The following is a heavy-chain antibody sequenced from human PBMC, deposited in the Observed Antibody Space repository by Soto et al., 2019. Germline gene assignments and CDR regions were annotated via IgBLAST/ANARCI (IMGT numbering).Heavy chain of an antibody. CDR2: TYYRSKWIS. CDR1: MDSVSNNRAT. CDR3: ARDPPDFNSGFDF. D-gene: IGHD1-26*01. V-gene: IGHV6-1*01. J-gene: IGHJ4*02. Sequence: LSLTCAISMDSVSNNRATWNWIRQSPSGGLEWLGRTYYRSKWISDYAMSVKGRISINPDTSKNLVSLHLNFVTPEDTAVYYCARDPPDFNSGFDFWGQGTPVTVSS.